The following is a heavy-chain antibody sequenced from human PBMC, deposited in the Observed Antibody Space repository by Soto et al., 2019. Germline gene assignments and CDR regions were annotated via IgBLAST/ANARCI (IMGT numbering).Heavy chain of an antibody. J-gene: IGHJ5*02. V-gene: IGHV1-2*02. D-gene: IGHD3-22*01. CDR3: ARDYDKSGYDYFDP. CDR2: IDPKSGDT. Sequence: ASVKVSCKASEYSFTGHYLHWVRQAPGQGLEWMGWIDPKSGDTKYAPKFQDRVTMTSATSISAAYMDLTNLRYDDTAVYYCARDYDKSGYDYFDPWGQGTLVTVSS. CDR1: EYSFTGHY.